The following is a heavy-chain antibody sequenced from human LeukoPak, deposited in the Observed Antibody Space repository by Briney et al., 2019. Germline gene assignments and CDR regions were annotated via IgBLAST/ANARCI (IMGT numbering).Heavy chain of an antibody. V-gene: IGHV4-59*01. CDR2: IYYSGST. CDR3: ARARLITMSQLDP. Sequence: PSETLSLTCTVSGGPISSYYWSWIRQPPGKGLEWIGYIYYSGSTNYNPSLKSRVTISVDTSKNQFSLKLSSVTAADTAVYYCARARLITMSQLDPWGQGTLVTVSS. D-gene: IGHD3-10*02. J-gene: IGHJ5*02. CDR1: GGPISSYY.